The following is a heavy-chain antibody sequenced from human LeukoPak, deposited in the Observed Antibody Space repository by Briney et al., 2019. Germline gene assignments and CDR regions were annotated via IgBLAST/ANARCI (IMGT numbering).Heavy chain of an antibody. V-gene: IGHV3-9*01. D-gene: IGHD3-10*01. CDR1: GFRFDEHA. CDR3: AKDRGGGSQLGDAYDV. CDR2: ISYSSETI. Sequence: PGRSLRLSCAASGFRFDEHAMHWVRQGPGKGLEWVSGISYSSETIGYVDSVKGRFTISRDNVRKSLYLQMNSLRIEDTALYYCAKDRGGGSQLGDAYDVWGQGTMVSVSA. J-gene: IGHJ3*01.